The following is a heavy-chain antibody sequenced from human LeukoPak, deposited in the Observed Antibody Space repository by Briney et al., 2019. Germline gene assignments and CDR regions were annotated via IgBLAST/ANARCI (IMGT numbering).Heavy chain of an antibody. CDR2: INPNSGGT. CDR1: GYTFTGYY. D-gene: IGHD4-17*01. Sequence: ASVKVSCKASGYTFTGYYMHWVRQAPGQGLEWMGWINPNSGGTNYAQKFQGRVTMTRDTSISTAYMGLSRLRSDDTAVYYCARDPSLTYGDYFFDYWGQGTLVTVSS. CDR3: ARDPSLTYGDYFFDY. V-gene: IGHV1-2*02. J-gene: IGHJ4*02.